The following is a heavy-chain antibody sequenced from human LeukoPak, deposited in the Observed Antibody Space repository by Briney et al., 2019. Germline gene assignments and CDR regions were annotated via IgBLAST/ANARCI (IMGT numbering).Heavy chain of an antibody. CDR1: GFTFSSYG. CDR3: AKDQWQWLVLYY. CDR2: IRYVGSNK. Sequence: GRSLRLSCAAAGFTFSSYGMHWVRQAPGKGLGWVAFIRYVGSNKYYADSVKGRFTISRDNSKNTLYLQMNSLRAEDTAVYYCAKDQWQWLVLYYWGQGTLVTVSS. J-gene: IGHJ4*02. V-gene: IGHV3-30*02. D-gene: IGHD6-19*01.